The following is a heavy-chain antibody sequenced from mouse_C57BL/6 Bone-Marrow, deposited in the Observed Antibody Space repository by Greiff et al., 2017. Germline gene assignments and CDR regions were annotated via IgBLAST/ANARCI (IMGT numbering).Heavy chain of an antibody. CDR2: IDPSDRYT. CDR1: GYPFTSYW. V-gene: IGHV1-50*01. CDR3: ARNDYGSSHWYFDV. Sequence: QVQLQQPGAELVKPGASVKLSCKASGYPFTSYWMQWVKQRPGQGLEWIGEIDPSDRYTNYNQKFKGKAPLTVDTSSSTAYMQLSSLTSEDSAVYYCARNDYGSSHWYFDVWGTGTTVTVSS. J-gene: IGHJ1*03. D-gene: IGHD1-1*01.